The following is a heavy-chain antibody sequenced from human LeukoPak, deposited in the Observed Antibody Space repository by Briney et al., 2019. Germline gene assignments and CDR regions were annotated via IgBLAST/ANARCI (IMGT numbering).Heavy chain of an antibody. J-gene: IGHJ3*02. Sequence: GASVTVSCKVSGYTLTELSMHWVRQAPGKGLEWMGGFDPEDGETIYAQKFQGRVTMTEDTSTDTAYMELSSLRSEDTAVYYCATDGGGYCSGGSCYFDAFDIWGQGTMVTVSS. V-gene: IGHV1-24*01. CDR3: ATDGGGYCSGGSCYFDAFDI. CDR1: GYTLTELS. CDR2: FDPEDGET. D-gene: IGHD2-15*01.